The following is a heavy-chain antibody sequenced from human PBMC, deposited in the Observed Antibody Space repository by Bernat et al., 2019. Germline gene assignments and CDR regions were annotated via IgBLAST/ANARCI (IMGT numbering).Heavy chain of an antibody. D-gene: IGHD1-26*01. J-gene: IGHJ4*02. CDR1: GFTFSSYW. CDR2: INSDGSST. CDR3: ARAENGGSYWSY. V-gene: IGHV3-74*02. Sequence: EVQLVESGGGLVKPGGSLRLSCAASGFTFSSYWMHWVRQAPGKGLVWVSRINSDGSSTSYADSVKGRFTISRDNAKNTLYLQMNSLRDEDTAVYYCARAENGGSYWSYWGQGTLVTVSS.